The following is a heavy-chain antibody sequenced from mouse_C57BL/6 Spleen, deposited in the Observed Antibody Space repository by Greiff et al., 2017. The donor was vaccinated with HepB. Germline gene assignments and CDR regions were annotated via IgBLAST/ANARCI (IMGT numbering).Heavy chain of an antibody. V-gene: IGHV1-22*01. D-gene: IGHD1-1*01. CDR2: INPNNGGT. CDR3: AGGDYYGSSADY. CDR1: GYTFTDYN. J-gene: IGHJ2*01. Sequence: EVQLQQSGPELVKPGASVKMSCKASGYTFTDYNMHWVKQSHGKSLEWIGYINPNNGGTSYNQKFKGKATLTVNKSASTAYMELRSLTSEDSAVYYCAGGDYYGSSADYWGQGTTLTVSS.